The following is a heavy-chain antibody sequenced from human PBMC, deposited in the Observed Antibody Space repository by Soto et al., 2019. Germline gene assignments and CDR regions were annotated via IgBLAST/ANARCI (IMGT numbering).Heavy chain of an antibody. Sequence: PSETLSLTCTVSGGSISSGGYYWSWIRQHPGKGLEWIGYIYYSGSTYYNPSLKSRVTISVDTSKNQFSLKLSSVTAAETAVYYCARETAVVGAKAYSYYYGMDVWGQGTTVTVSS. D-gene: IGHD2-15*01. J-gene: IGHJ6*02. CDR2: IYYSGST. V-gene: IGHV4-31*03. CDR3: ARETAVVGAKAYSYYYGMDV. CDR1: GGSISSGGYY.